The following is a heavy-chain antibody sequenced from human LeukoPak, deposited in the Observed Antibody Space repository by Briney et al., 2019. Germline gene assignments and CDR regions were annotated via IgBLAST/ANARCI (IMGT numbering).Heavy chain of an antibody. D-gene: IGHD6-13*01. CDR3: ARGAAGTGAADY. J-gene: IGHJ4*02. Sequence: ASVKVSCKASGYTFTSYAMHWVRQAPGQRLEWMGWSNAGNGNTKYSQEFQGRVTITRDTSASTAYMELSSLRSEDTAVYFCARGAAGTGAADYWGQGTLVTVSS. CDR1: GYTFTSYA. V-gene: IGHV1-3*02. CDR2: SNAGNGNT.